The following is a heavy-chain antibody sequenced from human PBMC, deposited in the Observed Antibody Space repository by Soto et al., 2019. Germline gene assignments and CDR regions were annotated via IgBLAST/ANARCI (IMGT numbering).Heavy chain of an antibody. CDR3: ARVRADYYDSSGPLG. CDR2: ISSSSSTI. CDR1: GFTFSSYS. J-gene: IGHJ4*02. Sequence: GGSLRLSCAASGFTFSSYSMNWVRQAPGKGLEWVSYISSSSSTIYYADSVKGRFTISRDNAKNSLYLQMNSLRAEDTAVYYCARVRADYYDSSGPLGRGQGTSVTVSS. D-gene: IGHD3-22*01. V-gene: IGHV3-48*01.